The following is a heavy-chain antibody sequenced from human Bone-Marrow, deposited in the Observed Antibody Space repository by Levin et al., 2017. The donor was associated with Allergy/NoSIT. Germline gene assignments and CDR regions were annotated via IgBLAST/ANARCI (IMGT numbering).Heavy chain of an antibody. V-gene: IGHV3-74*01. J-gene: IGHJ4*02. D-gene: IGHD5-24*01. Sequence: GGSLRLSCAASGFTFSSYWMHWVRQAPGKGLVWVSRIKSDGSVTNYAESVKGRVTISRDNAKNTLYLQMHSLRAEDTAVYYCTRVGMATHSFDSWGLGTLVTVSS. CDR1: GFTFSSYW. CDR2: IKSDGSVT. CDR3: TRVGMATHSFDS.